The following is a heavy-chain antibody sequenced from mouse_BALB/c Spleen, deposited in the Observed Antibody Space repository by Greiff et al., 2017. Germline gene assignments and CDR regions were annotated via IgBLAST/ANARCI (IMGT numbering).Heavy chain of an antibody. J-gene: IGHJ3*01. CDR1: GFTFTDYY. V-gene: IGHV7-3*02. D-gene: IGHD2-2*01. CDR2: IRNKANGYTT. CDR3: ARDLYYGYDGEWFAY. Sequence: EVMLVESGGGLVQPGGSLRLSCATSGFTFTDYYMSWVRQPPGKALEWLGFIRNKANGYTTEYSASVKGRFTISRDNSQSILYLQMNTLRAEDSATYYCARDLYYGYDGEWFAYWGQGTLVTVSA.